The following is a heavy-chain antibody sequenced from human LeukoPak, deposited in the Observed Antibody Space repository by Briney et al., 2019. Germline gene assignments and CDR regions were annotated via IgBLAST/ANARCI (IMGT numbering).Heavy chain of an antibody. CDR3: ARGGLTTPSMDV. CDR2: ISSSGSTI. V-gene: IGHV3-48*03. CDR1: GFTFSSYE. D-gene: IGHD4-17*01. J-gene: IGHJ6*03. Sequence: QPGGSLRLSCAASGFTFSSYEMNWVRQAPGKGLEWVSYISSSGSTIYYADPVKGRFTISRDNAKNSLYLQMNSLRAEDTAVYYCARGGLTTPSMDVWGKGTTVTISS.